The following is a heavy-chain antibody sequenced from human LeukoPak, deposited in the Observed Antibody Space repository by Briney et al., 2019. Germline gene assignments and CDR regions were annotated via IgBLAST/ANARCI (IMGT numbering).Heavy chain of an antibody. J-gene: IGHJ4*02. V-gene: IGHV3-15*01. Sequence: GGSLRLSCAASGFTFSSYWMHWVRQAPGKGLVWVGRIKRNIDGGTTDYAAPVNGRFTISRDDSKNTLYLQMNSLKTEDTAVYYCVTGLGRTDHDYWGQGTLVTVSS. CDR1: GFTFSSYW. CDR3: VTGLGRTDHDY. CDR2: IKRNIDGGTT. D-gene: IGHD1/OR15-1a*01.